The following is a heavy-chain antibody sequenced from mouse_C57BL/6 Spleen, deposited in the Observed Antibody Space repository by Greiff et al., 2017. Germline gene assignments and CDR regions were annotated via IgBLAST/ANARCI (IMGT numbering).Heavy chain of an antibody. D-gene: IGHD2-4*01. Sequence: EVMLVESGGGLVKPGGSLKLSCAASGFTFSDYGMHWVRQAPEKGLEWVAYISSGSSTIYYADTVKGRFTISRDNAKNTLFLQMTSLRSEDTAMYYCARRPYDYDWGYYFDYWGQGTTLTFSS. CDR1: GFTFSDYG. CDR2: ISSGSSTI. J-gene: IGHJ2*01. CDR3: ARRPYDYDWGYYFDY. V-gene: IGHV5-17*01.